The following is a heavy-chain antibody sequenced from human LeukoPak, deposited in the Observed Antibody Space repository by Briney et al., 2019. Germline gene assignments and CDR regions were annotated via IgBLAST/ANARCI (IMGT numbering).Heavy chain of an antibody. D-gene: IGHD4-17*01. CDR2: IYTSGST. V-gene: IGHV4-4*07. J-gene: IGHJ6*03. Sequence: PSETLSLTCTVSGGSISSYYWSWIRQPAGKGLEWIGRIYTSGSTNYNPSLKSRVTMSVDTSKNQFSLKLSSVTAADTAVYYCARERTVTTFYYYYMDVWGKGTTVTISS. CDR3: ARERTVTTFYYYYMDV. CDR1: GGSISSYY.